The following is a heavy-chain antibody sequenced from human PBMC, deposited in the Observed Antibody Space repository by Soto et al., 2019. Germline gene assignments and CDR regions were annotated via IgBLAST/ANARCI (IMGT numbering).Heavy chain of an antibody. CDR2: MHYTGFS. V-gene: IGHV4-59*02. Sequence: SETLSLTCSFSGDSVTRHYLTWIRQSPEMGLEWIGYMHYTGFSHYNPSLKSRLTISVDRSKNQFTLQLASVTVADTAVYYCAASFGNACYTYWGQGTQVTVSS. D-gene: IGHD3-16*01. CDR3: AASFGNACYTY. J-gene: IGHJ4*02. CDR1: GDSVTRHY.